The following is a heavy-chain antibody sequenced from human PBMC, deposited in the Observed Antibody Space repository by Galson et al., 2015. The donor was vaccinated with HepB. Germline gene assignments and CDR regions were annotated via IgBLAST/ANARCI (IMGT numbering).Heavy chain of an antibody. V-gene: IGHV4-34*01. Sequence: ETLSLTCAVYGGSFSGYYWSWIRQPPGKGLEWIGEINHSGSTNYNPSLKSRVTISVDTSKNQFSLKLSSVTAADTAVYYCARAPKCSSPGCRGGRFDYWGQGTLVTVSS. J-gene: IGHJ4*02. CDR2: INHSGST. D-gene: IGHD2-15*01. CDR1: GGSFSGYY. CDR3: ARAPKCSSPGCRGGRFDY.